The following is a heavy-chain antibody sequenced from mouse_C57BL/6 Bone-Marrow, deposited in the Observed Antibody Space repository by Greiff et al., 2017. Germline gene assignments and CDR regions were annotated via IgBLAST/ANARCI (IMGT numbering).Heavy chain of an antibody. V-gene: IGHV5-6*02. CDR1: GFTFSSYG. CDR2: ISSGGSYT. CDR3: ARRGLWLRRGYYAMDY. Sequence: EVMLVESGGDLVKPGGSLKLSCAASGFTFSSYGMSWVRQTPDKRLEWVATISSGGSYTYYPDSVKGRFTISRDNAKNTLYLQMSSLKSEDTAMYYCARRGLWLRRGYYAMDYWGQGTSVTVSS. D-gene: IGHD2-2*01. J-gene: IGHJ4*01.